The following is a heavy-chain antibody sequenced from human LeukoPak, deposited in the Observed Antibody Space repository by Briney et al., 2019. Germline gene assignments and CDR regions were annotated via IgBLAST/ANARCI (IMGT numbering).Heavy chain of an antibody. V-gene: IGHV3-30-3*01. CDR1: GFTFSSYS. D-gene: IGHD3-22*01. Sequence: GGSLRLSCAASGFTFSSYSMHWVRQAPGKGLEWVAVISYDGSNKYNADSVKGRFTISRDNSKNTLYLQMNSLQTEDTAVYYCATDFYDSTWGQGTLVTVSS. CDR2: ISYDGSNK. J-gene: IGHJ5*02. CDR3: ATDFYDST.